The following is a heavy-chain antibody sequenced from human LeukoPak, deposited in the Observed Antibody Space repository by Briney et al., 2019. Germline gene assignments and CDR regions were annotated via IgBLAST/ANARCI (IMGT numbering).Heavy chain of an antibody. D-gene: IGHD3-10*01. Sequence: GGSLRLSCAASGFTFTNYAINWVRQAPGKGLEWVAIISYDGSNKNYAESVKGRFTISRDNSNNTLHLQLDSLRSEDTAIYYCARGGYGSGNYPDDWLYYFDYWGQGALVSVSS. CDR1: GFTFTNYA. V-gene: IGHV3-30*04. J-gene: IGHJ4*02. CDR2: ISYDGSNK. CDR3: ARGGYGSGNYPDDWLYYFDY.